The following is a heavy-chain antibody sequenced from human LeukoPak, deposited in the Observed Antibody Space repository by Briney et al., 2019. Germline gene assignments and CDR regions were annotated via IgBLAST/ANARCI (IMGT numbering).Heavy chain of an antibody. CDR2: ISGSGGTT. Sequence: GGSLRLSCAASGFTFNTYAMSWVLQAPGEGLEWVSAISGSGGTTYYADSVKGRFTISRDNSKNTLYLLMNSLRADDTAVYYCAKDLLRPAGAFDIWGQGTMVTVSS. CDR1: GFTFNTYA. CDR3: AKDLLRPAGAFDI. J-gene: IGHJ3*02. V-gene: IGHV3-23*01. D-gene: IGHD1-14*01.